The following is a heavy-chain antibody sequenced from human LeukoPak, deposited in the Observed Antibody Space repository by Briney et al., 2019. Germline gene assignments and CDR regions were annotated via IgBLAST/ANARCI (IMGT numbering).Heavy chain of an antibody. CDR1: GFTFSSYS. CDR3: AKAVALVPRLGYFDY. Sequence: PGGSLRLSCAASGFTFSSYSMNWVRQAPGKGLEWVSYISSSSSTIYYADSVKGRFTISRDNAKNSLYLQMNSLRAEDTAVYYCAKAVALVPRLGYFDYWGQGTLVTVSS. V-gene: IGHV3-48*01. J-gene: IGHJ4*02. D-gene: IGHD6-13*01. CDR2: ISSSSSTI.